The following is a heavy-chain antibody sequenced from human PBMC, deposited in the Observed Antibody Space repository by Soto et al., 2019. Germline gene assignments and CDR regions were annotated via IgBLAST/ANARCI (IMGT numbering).Heavy chain of an antibody. CDR2: IYYSGST. J-gene: IGHJ5*02. CDR3: AQKTFDFWSGYSRNWFDP. V-gene: IGHV4-39*01. D-gene: IGHD3-3*01. CDR1: GGSISSSSYY. Sequence: SETLSLTCTVPGGSISSSSYYWGWIRQPPGKGLEWIGSIYYSGSTYYNPSLKSRVTISVDTSKNHFSLKLSSVTAADTAVYYFAQKTFDFWSGYSRNWFDPWGQGTLVTVSS.